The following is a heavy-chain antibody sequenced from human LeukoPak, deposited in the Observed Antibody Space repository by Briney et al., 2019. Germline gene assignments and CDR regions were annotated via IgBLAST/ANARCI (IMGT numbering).Heavy chain of an antibody. D-gene: IGHD1-26*01. J-gene: IGHJ5*02. CDR3: AKGETIVGATNWFDP. V-gene: IGHV3-30*02. Sequence: GGSLRLSCAASGFTFSSYGMHWVRQAPGKGLEWVAFIRYDGSNKYYADSVKGRFTISRDNSKNTLYLQMNSLRAEDTAVYYCAKGETIVGATNWFDPWAREPWSPSPQ. CDR1: GFTFSSYG. CDR2: IRYDGSNK.